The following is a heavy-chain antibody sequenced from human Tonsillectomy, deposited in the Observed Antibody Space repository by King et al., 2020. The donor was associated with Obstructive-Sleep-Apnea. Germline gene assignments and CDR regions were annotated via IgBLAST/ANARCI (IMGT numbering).Heavy chain of an antibody. V-gene: IGHV4-31*03. D-gene: IGHD3-3*01. Sequence: PLQESGPGLVKPSQTLSLTCTVSGGSISSGGYYWSWIRQHPGKGLEWIGYIYYSGSTYYNPSLKSRVTISVDTSKNQFSLKLSSVTAADTAVYYCARLYDFWSGYDGMDVWGQGTTVTVSS. CDR3: ARLYDFWSGYDGMDV. CDR2: IYYSGST. CDR1: GGSISSGGYY. J-gene: IGHJ6*02.